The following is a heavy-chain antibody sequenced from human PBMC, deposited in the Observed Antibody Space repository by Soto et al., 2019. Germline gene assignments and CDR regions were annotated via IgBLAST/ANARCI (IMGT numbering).Heavy chain of an antibody. V-gene: IGHV3-30-3*01. CDR2: ISYDGSNK. J-gene: IGHJ4*02. CDR1: GFTFSSYA. Sequence: PGGSLRLSCAASGFTFSSYAMHWVRQAPGKGLEWVAVISYDGSNKYYADSVKGRFTISRDNSKNTLYLQMDSLRAEDTAVYYCARDYSSSLDYWGQGTLVTAPQ. CDR3: ARDYSSSLDY. D-gene: IGHD6-6*01.